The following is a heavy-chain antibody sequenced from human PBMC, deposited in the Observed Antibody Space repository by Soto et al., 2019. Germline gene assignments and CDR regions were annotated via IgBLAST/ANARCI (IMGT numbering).Heavy chain of an antibody. J-gene: IGHJ6*02. Sequence: SVKVSSKASGFTFTSSALQWVRQARGQRLEWIGWIVVGSGNTNYAQKFQERVTITRDMSTSTAYMELSSLRSEDTAVYYCAADRNYYDFWSGYHFSGMDVWGQGTKVTVSS. V-gene: IGHV1-58*01. CDR1: GFTFTSSA. CDR2: IVVGSGNT. CDR3: AADRNYYDFWSGYHFSGMDV. D-gene: IGHD3-3*01.